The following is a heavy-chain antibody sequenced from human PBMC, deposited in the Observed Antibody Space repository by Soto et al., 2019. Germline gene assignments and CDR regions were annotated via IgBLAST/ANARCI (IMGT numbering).Heavy chain of an antibody. CDR2: MNPNSGNT. V-gene: IGHV1-8*01. Sequence: ASVKVSCKASGYTFTSYDINWVRQATGQGLEWMGWMNPNSGNTGYAQKFQGRVTMTRNTSISTAYMELSSLRSEDTAVYYCARGRRGMVRGVIIHYYMDVWGKGTTVTVSS. CDR1: GYTFTSYD. J-gene: IGHJ6*03. D-gene: IGHD3-10*01. CDR3: ARGRRGMVRGVIIHYYMDV.